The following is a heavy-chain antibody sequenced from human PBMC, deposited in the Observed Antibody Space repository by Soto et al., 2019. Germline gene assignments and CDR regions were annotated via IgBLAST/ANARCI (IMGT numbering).Heavy chain of an antibody. V-gene: IGHV3-23*01. J-gene: IGHJ3*02. D-gene: IGHD6-6*01. CDR2: ISGSGGST. CDR1: GFTFSSYA. Sequence: GGSLRLSCAASGFTFSSYAMSWVRQAPGKGLEWVSAISGSGGSTYYADSVKGRFTISRDNSKNTLYLQMNSLRAEDTAVYYCAKYPQYSSRRRGAFDIWGQGTAVTVSS. CDR3: AKYPQYSSRRRGAFDI.